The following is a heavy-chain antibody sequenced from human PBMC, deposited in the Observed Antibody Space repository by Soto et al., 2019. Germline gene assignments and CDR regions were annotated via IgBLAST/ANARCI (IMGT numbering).Heavy chain of an antibody. J-gene: IGHJ4*02. V-gene: IGHV3-21*01. D-gene: IGHD5-12*01. CDR3: ARARGHDWYSDY. Sequence: PGGSLRLSCTASGFTFSEYSMSWVRQAPGKGLEWVSSITHSGTYVYYADSVKGRFTISRDSASNLLFLQMTSLRAEDTAVYHCARARGHDWYSDYWGPGTLVTVYS. CDR2: ITHSGTYV. CDR1: GFTFSEYS.